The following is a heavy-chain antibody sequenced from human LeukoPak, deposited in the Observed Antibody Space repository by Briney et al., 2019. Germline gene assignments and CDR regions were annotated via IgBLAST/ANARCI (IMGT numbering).Heavy chain of an antibody. V-gene: IGHV3-23*01. Sequence: PGGSLKLSWAASGFPFNSYAMRWGRQAPGKGLEWVSAISGSGGSTYYADSVKGRFTISRDNSKNTLYLQMNSLRAEDTAVYYCAKDSVDTAMVPTNYYYFYYMDVWGKGTTVTVSS. CDR3: AKDSVDTAMVPTNYYYFYYMDV. CDR2: ISGSGGST. CDR1: GFPFNSYA. D-gene: IGHD5-18*01. J-gene: IGHJ6*03.